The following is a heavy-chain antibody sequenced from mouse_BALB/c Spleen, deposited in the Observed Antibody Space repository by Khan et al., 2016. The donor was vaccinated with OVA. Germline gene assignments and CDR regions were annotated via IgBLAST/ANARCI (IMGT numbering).Heavy chain of an antibody. CDR2: ISTYSGNT. Sequence: QVQLKQSGPELVRPGVSVKISCKGSGYIFTDYAMHWVKQSHAKSLEWIGLISTYSGNTNYNQKFKGKATMTVDQSSSTAYMELARLTSEDSSSYDCARPAYDGYYDYWGQGTTLTVSS. D-gene: IGHD2-3*01. CDR1: GYIFTDYA. V-gene: IGHV1S137*01. J-gene: IGHJ2*01. CDR3: ARPAYDGYYDY.